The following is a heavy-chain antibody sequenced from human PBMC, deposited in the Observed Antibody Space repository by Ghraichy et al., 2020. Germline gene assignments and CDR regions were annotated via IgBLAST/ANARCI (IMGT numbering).Heavy chain of an antibody. CDR3: ARERLRSKYNWFDP. J-gene: IGHJ5*02. CDR1: GFTFSSYA. Sequence: GESLNISCAASGFTFSSYAMHWVRQAPGKGLEWVAVISYDGSNKYYADSVKGRFTISRDNSKNTLYLQMNSLRAEDTAVYYCARERLRSKYNWFDPWGQGTLVTVSS. D-gene: IGHD6-25*01. CDR2: ISYDGSNK. V-gene: IGHV3-30*04.